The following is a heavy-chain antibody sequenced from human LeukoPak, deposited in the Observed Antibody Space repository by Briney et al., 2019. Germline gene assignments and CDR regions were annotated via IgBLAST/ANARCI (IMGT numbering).Heavy chain of an antibody. CDR3: AKSRSGWYVFDY. CDR1: GFTFSNYA. CDR2: ISGSGGST. J-gene: IGHJ4*02. V-gene: IGHV3-23*01. D-gene: IGHD6-19*01. Sequence: GGSLRLSCAASGFTFSNYAMSWVRQAQGKGLEWVSAISGSGGSTYYADPVKGRFTISRDNSKNTLYLQMNSLRVEDTAVYYCAKSRSGWYVFDYWGQGTLVTVSS.